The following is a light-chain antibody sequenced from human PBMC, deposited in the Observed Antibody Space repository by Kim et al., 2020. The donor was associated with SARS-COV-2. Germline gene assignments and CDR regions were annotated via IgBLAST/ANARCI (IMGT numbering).Light chain of an antibody. CDR2: GAS. CDR3: QQYGSSPRT. V-gene: IGKV3-20*01. Sequence: LSPGERATLSCRASQSVSSSYLSWYQQKPGQAPRLLIYGASSRATGIPDRFSGSGSGTDFTLTSSRLEPEDFAVYYWQQYGSSPRTFGQGTKLEIK. CDR1: QSVSSSY. J-gene: IGKJ2*01.